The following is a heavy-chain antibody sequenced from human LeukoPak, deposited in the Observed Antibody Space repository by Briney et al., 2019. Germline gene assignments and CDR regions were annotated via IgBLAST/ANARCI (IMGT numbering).Heavy chain of an antibody. CDR3: ARDCHWPNDALDL. Sequence: PGGSLRLSCAASVFTLSPYGMRWVRQAPGKGPEWVSAISSGGVTFYHAPVKGRFMIFRDTFKNALFLQMNSLRAEDTALYYCARDCHWPNDALDLWGQGTMVTVSS. CDR1: VFTLSPYG. CDR2: ISSGGVT. V-gene: IGHV3-23*01. D-gene: IGHD1-1*01. J-gene: IGHJ3*01.